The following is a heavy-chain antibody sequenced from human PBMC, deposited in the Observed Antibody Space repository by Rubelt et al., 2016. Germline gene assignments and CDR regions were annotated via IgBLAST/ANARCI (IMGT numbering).Heavy chain of an antibody. CDR3: ARGTMVRGAPDV. V-gene: IGHV1-18*01. J-gene: IGHJ6*02. CDR1: GGTFSSYA. D-gene: IGHD3-10*01. Sequence: QVQLVQSGAEVKKPGSSVKVSCKASGGTFSSYALSWVRQAPGQGLEWMGRISVYNGNTNYAQKLQGRVTRTTETSTGTADMERGSLRSDDAAVYYCARGTMVRGAPDVGGQGTTVTVSS. CDR2: ISVYNGNT.